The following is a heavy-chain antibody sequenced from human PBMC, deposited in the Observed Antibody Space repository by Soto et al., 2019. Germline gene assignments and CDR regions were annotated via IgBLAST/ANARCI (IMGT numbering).Heavy chain of an antibody. V-gene: IGHV4-31*03. D-gene: IGHD3-22*01. CDR3: AISSGYADWFDP. CDR2: IYYSGST. CDR1: GGSISSGGYY. J-gene: IGHJ5*02. Sequence: SETLSLTCTVSGGSISSGGYYWSWIRQHPGKGLEWIGYIYYSGSTYYNPSLKSRVTISVDTSKNQFSLKLRSVSAADTAVYYCAISSGYADWFDPWGQGTLVTVSS.